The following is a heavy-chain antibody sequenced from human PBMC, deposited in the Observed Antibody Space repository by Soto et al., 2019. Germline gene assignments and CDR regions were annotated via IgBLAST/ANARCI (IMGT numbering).Heavy chain of an antibody. V-gene: IGHV4-39*01. CDR1: GGSISNTSYY. CDR2: IYYSGST. J-gene: IGHJ4*02. D-gene: IGHD3-22*01. CDR3: ARQRRYYYDSSGYPDY. Sequence: QLQLQESGPGLVKPSETLSLTCDGSGGSISNTSYYWGWIRQPPGKGLEWIATIYYSGSTFYNPSLNCRVTISVDTSKNQFFLKLNSVTAADTAVYSCARQRRYYYDSSGYPDYWGQGTLVTVSS.